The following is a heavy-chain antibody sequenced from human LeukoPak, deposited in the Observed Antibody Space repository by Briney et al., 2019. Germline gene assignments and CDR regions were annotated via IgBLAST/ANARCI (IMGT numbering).Heavy chain of an antibody. CDR1: GYTLTTHQ. D-gene: IGHD1-1*01. Sequence: GASVKVSCKAQGYTLTTHQMYWVRQAPGQGLEWVGTFTPSGGGSTYAQNFQGRMTMTGDMSTNTAYLELSSLRSEDTAVYFCARNGAGLHYWGQGSLVTVSS. J-gene: IGHJ4*02. V-gene: IGHV1-46*01. CDR2: FTPSGGGS. CDR3: ARNGAGLHY.